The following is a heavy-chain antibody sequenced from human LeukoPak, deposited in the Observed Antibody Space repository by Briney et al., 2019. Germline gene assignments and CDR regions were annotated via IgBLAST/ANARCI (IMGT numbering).Heavy chain of an antibody. CDR2: ISSSSSYI. V-gene: IGHV3-21*01. CDR1: GFIFSNYG. D-gene: IGHD2-2*01. CDR3: ARRSFGYQLPAYFDY. Sequence: PGGSLRLSCAASGFIFSNYGMHWVRQAPGKGLEWVSSISSSSSYIYYADSVKGRFTISRDNAKNSLYLQMNSLRAEDTAVYYCARRSFGYQLPAYFDYWGQGTLVTVSS. J-gene: IGHJ4*02.